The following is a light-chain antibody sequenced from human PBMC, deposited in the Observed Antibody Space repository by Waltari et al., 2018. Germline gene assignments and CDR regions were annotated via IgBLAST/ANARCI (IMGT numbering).Light chain of an antibody. CDR1: QSISSY. J-gene: IGKJ3*01. CDR3: QQSYSTPFT. Sequence: DIQMTESPSSLSASVGARVTITCRASQSISSYLNWYQKKPGKAPKLLIYSASSLQSWVPTRFSGSGSVTDYTLTISSLQPEDFATYYCQQSYSTPFTFGPGTKVDIK. V-gene: IGKV1-39*01. CDR2: SAS.